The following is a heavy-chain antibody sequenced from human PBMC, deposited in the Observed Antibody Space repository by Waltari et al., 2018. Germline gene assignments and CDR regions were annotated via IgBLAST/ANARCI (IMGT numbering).Heavy chain of an antibody. Sequence: EVQMLESGGGLVEPGGSLRHSCTTSGFTFTQYTISWVRQTPTRGLEWVSYISSRGSATHYADSVRGRFTISRDSAKGSVYLQMNNLRADDAAMYYCARGRYGAGSYSDYDYWGQGTLVTVSS. V-gene: IGHV3-48*01. J-gene: IGHJ4*02. CDR3: ARGRYGAGSYSDYDY. CDR2: ISSRGSAT. D-gene: IGHD3-10*01. CDR1: GFTFTQYT.